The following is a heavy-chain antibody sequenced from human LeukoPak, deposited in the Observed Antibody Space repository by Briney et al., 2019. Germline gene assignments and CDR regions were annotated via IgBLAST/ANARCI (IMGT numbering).Heavy chain of an antibody. CDR1: GFTFSSYA. CDR2: IGGSGRST. CDR3: AKGSSYSSNWRFDY. D-gene: IGHD6-13*01. V-gene: IGHV3-23*01. J-gene: IGHJ4*02. Sequence: LPGGSLRLSCAASGFTFSSYAMSWVRQAPGKGLEWVSAIGGSGRSTYYADSVKGRFTISRDNSKNTLYLQMNSLRAEDTAVYYCAKGSSYSSNWRFDYWGQGTLVTVSS.